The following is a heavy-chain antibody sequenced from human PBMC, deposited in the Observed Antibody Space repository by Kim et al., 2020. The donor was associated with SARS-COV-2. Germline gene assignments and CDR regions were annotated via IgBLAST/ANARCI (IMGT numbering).Heavy chain of an antibody. CDR2: IYYSGST. Sequence: TLSLTCTVSGGSISSGGYYWSWIRQHPGKVLEWIGYIYYSGSTYYNPSLKSRVTISVDTSKNQFSLKLSSVTAADTAVYYCARSDCSGGSCYSSWGQGTLVTVSS. CDR3: ARSDCSGGSCYSS. CDR1: GGSISSGGYY. J-gene: IGHJ4*02. V-gene: IGHV4-31*03. D-gene: IGHD2-15*01.